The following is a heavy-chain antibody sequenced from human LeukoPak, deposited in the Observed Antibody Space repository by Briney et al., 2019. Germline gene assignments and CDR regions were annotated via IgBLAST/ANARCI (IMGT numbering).Heavy chain of an antibody. CDR2: IYSGGVT. CDR1: GFTVSSNY. V-gene: IGHV3-53*01. J-gene: IGHJ4*02. CDR3: ATFSGTYGY. Sequence: GGSLRLSCAASGFTVSSNYISWARQAPGKGLEWVSVIYSGGVTYSADSVKGRFTISRDISKNTVYLQMNSLRAEDTAVYYCATFSGTYGYWGQGTLVTVSS. D-gene: IGHD1-26*01.